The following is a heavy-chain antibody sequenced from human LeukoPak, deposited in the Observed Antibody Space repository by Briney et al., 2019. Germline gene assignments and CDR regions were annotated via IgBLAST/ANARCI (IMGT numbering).Heavy chain of an antibody. Sequence: GGSLRLSCAASGFTFSSFAMSWVRQPPGKGLEWVSGISGSGTSTYYGDSVKGRFSISRDNSKNTLYLQLNSLRAEDTAMYYCAKDLVVAVMIGHYYFYGMDVWGQGTTDTVSS. CDR1: GFTFSSFA. CDR3: AKDLVVAVMIGHYYFYGMDV. V-gene: IGHV3-23*01. D-gene: IGHD2-2*01. CDR2: ISGSGTST. J-gene: IGHJ6*02.